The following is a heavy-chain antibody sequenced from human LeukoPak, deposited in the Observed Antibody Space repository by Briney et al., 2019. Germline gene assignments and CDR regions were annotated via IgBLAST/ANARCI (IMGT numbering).Heavy chain of an antibody. CDR3: SRSGILATPYYFDY. Sequence: GGSLRLSCAASGFTFSTYTMKWVRQAPGKGLEWVGRIRNKANSYTTEYAASVKSRFTISRDDSKSSLYLQMNSLKTEDTAVYYCSRSGILATPYYFDYWGLGTLVTVSS. CDR2: IRNKANSYTT. J-gene: IGHJ4*02. V-gene: IGHV3-72*01. D-gene: IGHD5-12*01. CDR1: GFTFSTYT.